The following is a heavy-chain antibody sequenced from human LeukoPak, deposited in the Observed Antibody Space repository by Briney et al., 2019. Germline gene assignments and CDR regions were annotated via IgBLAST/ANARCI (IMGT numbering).Heavy chain of an antibody. V-gene: IGHV3-15*01. J-gene: IGHJ4*02. D-gene: IGHD3-16*01. CDR2: IKSKTDDGTT. Sequence: GWSLRLSCAASGFTFSNAWMTWVRQAPGKGLEWVGRIKSKTDDGTTDYAAPVKGRFTISRDDSKNTLFLQMNSLKTEDTAVYYCAYLFFDYWGQGALVTVSS. CDR3: AYLFFDY. CDR1: GFTFSNAW.